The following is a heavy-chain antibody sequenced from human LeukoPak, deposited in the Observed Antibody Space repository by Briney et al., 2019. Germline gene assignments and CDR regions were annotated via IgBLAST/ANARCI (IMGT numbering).Heavy chain of an antibody. V-gene: IGHV4-61*08. CDR2: IYYSGST. Sequence: PSETLSLTCAVSGGSISSGGYSWSWIRQPPGKGLEWIGYIYYSGSTNYNPSLKSRVTISVDTSKNQFSLKLSSVTAADTAVYYCARSSQDSSGYYFDYWGQGTLVTVSS. D-gene: IGHD3-22*01. CDR3: ARSSQDSSGYYFDY. CDR1: GGSISSGGYS. J-gene: IGHJ4*02.